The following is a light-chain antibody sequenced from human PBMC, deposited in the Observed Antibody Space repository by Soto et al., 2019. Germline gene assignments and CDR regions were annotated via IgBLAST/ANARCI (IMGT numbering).Light chain of an antibody. Sequence: QSVLTQPPSVSGAPGQRVTISCTGSASNIGAPYDVHWYQQLPGRAPKLLIYGNTNRPSGVPARVSGSKSGTSASLAITGLQAEDEADYYCQSYDSSLSAWVFGGGTQLTVL. J-gene: IGLJ3*02. CDR2: GNT. CDR1: ASNIGAPYD. V-gene: IGLV1-40*01. CDR3: QSYDSSLSAWV.